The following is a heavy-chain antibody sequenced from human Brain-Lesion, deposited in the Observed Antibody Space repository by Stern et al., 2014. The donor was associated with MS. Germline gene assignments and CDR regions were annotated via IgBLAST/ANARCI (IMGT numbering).Heavy chain of an antibody. CDR2: IYYSGNT. D-gene: IGHD2-15*01. CDR1: GGSVSSTSYA. CDR3: AGEEDIRYCSGGSCTGNWFDP. V-gene: IGHV4-39*01. Sequence: VQLLESGPGLVKPSETLSLTCTVAGGSVSSTSYAWAWIRQPPGKGLEWIGTIYYSGNTYYSPSLKSRLTLSLDTSKNPFSLQRSSVTAADTAVYYCAGEEDIRYCSGGSCTGNWFDPWGQGTLVTVSS. J-gene: IGHJ5*02.